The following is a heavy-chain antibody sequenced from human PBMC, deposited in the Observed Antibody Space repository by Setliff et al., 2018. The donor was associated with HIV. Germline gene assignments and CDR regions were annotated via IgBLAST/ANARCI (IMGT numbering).Heavy chain of an antibody. CDR1: GYTLSTYA. Sequence: RASVKVSCKASGYTLSTYALYWVRQAPGQRLEWMGWINSDNGNTKFSQKFQGRLTITADTTASTAYMVLSSLTSEDTAVYYCARGGAREYQLLYNYFDPWGQGTQVTVSS. CDR3: ARGGAREYQLLYNYFDP. D-gene: IGHD2-2*01. CDR2: INSDNGNT. J-gene: IGHJ5*02. V-gene: IGHV1-3*01.